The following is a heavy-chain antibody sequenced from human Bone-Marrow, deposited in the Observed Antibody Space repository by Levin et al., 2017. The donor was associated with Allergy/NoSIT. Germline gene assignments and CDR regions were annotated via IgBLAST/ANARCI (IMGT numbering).Heavy chain of an antibody. J-gene: IGHJ4*02. V-gene: IGHV3-66*01. CDR3: ARVLYSYGYNY. CDR2: IYSGGNT. CDR1: GFTVSSIY. Sequence: PGGSLRLSCAASGFTVSSIYMSWVRQAPGKGLEWVSVIYSGGNTYYADSVKGRFTISRDNSKNTLYLQMNSLRAEDTAVYYCARVLYSYGYNYWGQGTLVTVSS. D-gene: IGHD5-18*01.